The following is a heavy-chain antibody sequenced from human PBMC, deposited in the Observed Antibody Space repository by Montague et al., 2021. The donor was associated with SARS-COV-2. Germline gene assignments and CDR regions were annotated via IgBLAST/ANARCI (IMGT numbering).Heavy chain of an antibody. Sequence: PALGKPTQTLTLTCTFSGFSLSTSGMCVSWIRQPPGKALEWVAVIDWDDDKYYNTSLKTRLTISKDTSKNQVVLTMTNMDPVDTATYYCARIAGPSETTVVGPVVDYGMDVWGQGTTVTVSS. CDR1: GFSLSTSGMC. D-gene: IGHD4-23*01. J-gene: IGHJ6*02. CDR3: ARIAGPSETTVVGPVVDYGMDV. V-gene: IGHV2-70*01. CDR2: IDWDDDK.